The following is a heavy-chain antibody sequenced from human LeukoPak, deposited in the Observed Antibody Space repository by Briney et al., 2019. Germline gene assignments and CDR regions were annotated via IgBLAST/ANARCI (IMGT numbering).Heavy chain of an antibody. D-gene: IGHD3-22*01. CDR3: AKGLDSSGYYSFDY. J-gene: IGHJ4*02. V-gene: IGHV4-4*02. CDR1: GGSISSNNW. CDR2: IYHSGST. Sequence: SGTLSLTCTVSGGSISSNNWWGWVRQPPGKGLEWIGEIYHSGSTNYNPSLKSRVTMSVDKSKNQLSLKLSSVTAADTAVYYCAKGLDSSGYYSFDYWGQGTLVTVSS.